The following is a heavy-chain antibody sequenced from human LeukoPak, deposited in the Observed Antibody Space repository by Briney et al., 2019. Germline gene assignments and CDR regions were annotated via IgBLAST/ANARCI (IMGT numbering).Heavy chain of an antibody. V-gene: IGHV5-51*01. D-gene: IGHD2-15*01. J-gene: IGHJ6*02. CDR1: GYSFTSYW. Sequence: KSGESLKISCKGSGYSFTSYWIGWVRQMPGKGLEWMGIIYPGDSDTRYSPSFQGQVTISADKSISTAYLQWSSLKASDTAMYYCARHPYCSGGSCYFQYYYYYGMDVWGQGTTVTVSS. CDR3: ARHPYCSGGSCYFQYYYYYGMDV. CDR2: IYPGDSDT.